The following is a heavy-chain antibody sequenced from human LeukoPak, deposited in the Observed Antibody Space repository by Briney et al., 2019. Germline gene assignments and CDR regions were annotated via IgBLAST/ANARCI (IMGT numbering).Heavy chain of an antibody. CDR3: ARDDSPVF. Sequence: PGGSLRLSCAASGFTFSDHYIDWVRQAPGKGLEWVGRSRNKANSYTTEYAASVKGRFTISRDDSKNSLYLQMNSLKTEDTAVYYCARDDSPVFWGQGTLVTVSS. CDR2: SRNKANSYTT. V-gene: IGHV3-72*01. D-gene: IGHD2-15*01. CDR1: GFTFSDHY. J-gene: IGHJ4*02.